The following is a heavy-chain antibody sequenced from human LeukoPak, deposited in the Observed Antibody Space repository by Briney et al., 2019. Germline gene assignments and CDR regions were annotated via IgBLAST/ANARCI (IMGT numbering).Heavy chain of an antibody. CDR2: IYYNGSP. D-gene: IGHD6-13*01. Sequence: SETLSLTCTVSGGSITSGDYYWSWVRQRPGKGLEWIGHIYYNGSPYYNPPLRSRVTISIDTTKNQFSLRLTSVTAADTAVYYCARVRAATVWFDPWGQGTLVTVSS. CDR3: ARVRAATVWFDP. J-gene: IGHJ5*02. CDR1: GGSITSGDYY. V-gene: IGHV4-31*02.